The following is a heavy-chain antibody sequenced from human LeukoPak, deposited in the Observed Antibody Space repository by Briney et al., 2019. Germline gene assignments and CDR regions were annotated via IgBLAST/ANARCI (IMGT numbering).Heavy chain of an antibody. D-gene: IGHD1-26*01. V-gene: IGHV3-74*01. CDR2: INRDGSST. CDR3: ARSGRGGAFDI. Sequence: PGGSLRLSCAASGIIFSNYWMHWVRQAPGKGLVWVSRINRDGSSTSYADSVKGRFTISRDNAKNTLYLQMNSLRADDTAVYYCARSGRGGAFDIWGQGTMVTVSS. CDR1: GIIFSNYW. J-gene: IGHJ3*02.